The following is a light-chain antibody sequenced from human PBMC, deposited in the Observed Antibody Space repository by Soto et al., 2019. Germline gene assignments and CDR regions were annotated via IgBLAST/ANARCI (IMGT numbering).Light chain of an antibody. CDR3: QQYNTYSWT. Sequence: DIQMTQSPSSLSASVGDRVTITCRASQRISSWLAWYQQMPGKAPKLLIYDASSLHSGVPSRLSGSGSGTEITITISSLQTDDFETYYCQQYNTYSWTFGQGIKVEIK. CDR1: QRISSW. V-gene: IGKV1-5*01. CDR2: DAS. J-gene: IGKJ1*01.